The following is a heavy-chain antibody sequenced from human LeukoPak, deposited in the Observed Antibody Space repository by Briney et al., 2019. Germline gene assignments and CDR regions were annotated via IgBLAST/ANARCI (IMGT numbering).Heavy chain of an antibody. CDR3: ARDLAWGALDY. J-gene: IGHJ4*02. CDR2: VSPPGGGT. D-gene: IGHD7-27*01. V-gene: IGHV3-23*01. Sequence: GGSLRLSCAASGFTVSTNYMSWVRLAPGKGLEWVSGVSPPGGGTYYADSVKGRFTISRDDSRNTLSLQMNSLRVEDTAVYYCARDLAWGALDYWGQGILVAVSS. CDR1: GFTVSTNY.